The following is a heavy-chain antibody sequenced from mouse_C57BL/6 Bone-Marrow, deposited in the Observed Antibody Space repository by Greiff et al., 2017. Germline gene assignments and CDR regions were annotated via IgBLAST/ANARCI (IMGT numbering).Heavy chain of an antibody. V-gene: IGHV5-6*02. J-gene: IGHJ2*02. Sequence: DVMLVESGGDLVKPGGSLKLSCAASGFTFSSYGMSWVRQTPDKRLEWVATISSGGSYTYYPDSVKGRFTISRDNAKNTLYLQMSSLKSEVTAMYSCSRQITTVPTGYWGQGTSLTVSA. D-gene: IGHD1-1*01. CDR3: SRQITTVPTGY. CDR2: ISSGGSYT. CDR1: GFTFSSYG.